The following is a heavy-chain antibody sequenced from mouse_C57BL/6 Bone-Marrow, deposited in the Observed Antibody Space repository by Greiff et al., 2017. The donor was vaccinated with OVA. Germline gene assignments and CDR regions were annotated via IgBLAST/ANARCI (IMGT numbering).Heavy chain of an antibody. D-gene: IGHD1-1*01. CDR1: GYAFSSSW. CDR3: ARGDYYGSNPYYAMDY. V-gene: IGHV1-82*01. Sequence: QVQLQQSGPELVKPGASVKISCKASGYAFSSSWMNWVKQRPGKGLEWIGRIYPGDGDTNYNGKFKGKATLTADKSSSTAYMQRSSLTSEDSAVYFCARGDYYGSNPYYAMDYWGQGTSVTVSS. CDR2: IYPGDGDT. J-gene: IGHJ4*01.